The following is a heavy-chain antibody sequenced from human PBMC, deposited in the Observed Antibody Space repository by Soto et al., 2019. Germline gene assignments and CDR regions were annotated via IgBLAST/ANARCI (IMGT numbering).Heavy chain of an antibody. J-gene: IGHJ6*03. V-gene: IGHV4-34*01. Sequence: PSETLSLTCAVYGGSFSGYYWSWIRQPPGKGLEWIGEINHSGSTNYNPSLKSRVTISVDTSKNQFSLKLSSVTAADTAVYYCGMTHLAAAASYYYYTDVWGKGTTVNVSS. D-gene: IGHD6-13*01. CDR3: GMTHLAAAASYYYYTDV. CDR1: GGSFSGYY. CDR2: INHSGST.